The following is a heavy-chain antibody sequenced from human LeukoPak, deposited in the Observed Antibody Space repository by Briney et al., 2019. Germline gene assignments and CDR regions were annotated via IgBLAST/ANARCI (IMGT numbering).Heavy chain of an antibody. Sequence: SETLSLTCTVSGGSISSYYWSWIRQPAGKGLEGMGYIYYSGSTNYNPSLKSRGTISVATSKNQFSLKLSSVPAADPAVYHCPRHVAGLARGGFLGGEYHVDYWGQGPLVTVSS. V-gene: IGHV4-59*08. CDR3: PRHVAGLARGGFLGGEYHVDY. CDR2: IYYSGST. D-gene: IGHD3-10*01. CDR1: GGSISSYY. J-gene: IGHJ4*02.